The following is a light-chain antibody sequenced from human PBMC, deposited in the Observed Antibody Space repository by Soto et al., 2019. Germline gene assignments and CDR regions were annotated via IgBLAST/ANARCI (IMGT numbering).Light chain of an antibody. CDR1: TGHSTYA. Sequence: QPVLTQSPSASASLGASVKLTCTLSTGHSTYAIAWHQQQPEKGPRYLMKVNSDGSHTKGDGIPDRFSGSTSGAERYLTISSLQSEDQADYYCQTWGTASWVFGGGTKLTVL. CDR2: VNSDGSH. CDR3: QTWGTASWV. J-gene: IGLJ3*02. V-gene: IGLV4-69*02.